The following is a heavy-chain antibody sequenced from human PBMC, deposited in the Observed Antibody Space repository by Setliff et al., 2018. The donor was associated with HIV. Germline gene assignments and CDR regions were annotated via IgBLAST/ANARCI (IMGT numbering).Heavy chain of an antibody. Sequence: WVRQAPGKGLEWVSAISGSGGSTYYADSVKGRFTISRDNVKNSLYLQMNSLRAEDTAVYYCARSIVPVASGYYYFEYWGQGTLVTVS. J-gene: IGHJ4*02. CDR3: ARSIVPVASGYYYFEY. D-gene: IGHD3-3*01. V-gene: IGHV3-21*01. CDR2: ISGSGGST.